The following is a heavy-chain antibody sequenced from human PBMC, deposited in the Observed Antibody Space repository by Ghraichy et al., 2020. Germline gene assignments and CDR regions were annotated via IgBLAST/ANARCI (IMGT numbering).Heavy chain of an antibody. CDR2: IYYSGST. Sequence: PETLSLTCTVSGGSISSYYWSWIRQPPGKGLEWIGYIYYSGSTNYNPSLKSRVTISVDTSKNQFSLKLSSVTAADTAVYYCAREPAAFNAFDIWGQGTMVTVSS. CDR1: GGSISSYY. D-gene: IGHD6-13*01. CDR3: AREPAAFNAFDI. J-gene: IGHJ3*02. V-gene: IGHV4-59*01.